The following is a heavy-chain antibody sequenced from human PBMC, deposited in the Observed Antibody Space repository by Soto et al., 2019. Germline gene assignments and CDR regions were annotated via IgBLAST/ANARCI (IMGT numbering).Heavy chain of an antibody. D-gene: IGHD5-12*01. CDR3: ASQGSGYVEYYYYMDV. Sequence: GGSLRLSCAASGFTFSSYWMHWVRQAPGKGLVWVSRINSDGSSTSYADSVKGRFTISRDNAKNTLYLQMNSLRAEDTAVYYCASQGSGYVEYYYYMDVWGKGTTVTVSS. CDR2: INSDGSST. V-gene: IGHV3-74*01. J-gene: IGHJ6*03. CDR1: GFTFSSYW.